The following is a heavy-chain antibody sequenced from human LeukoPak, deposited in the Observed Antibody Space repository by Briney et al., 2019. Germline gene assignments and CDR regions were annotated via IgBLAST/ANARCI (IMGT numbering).Heavy chain of an antibody. V-gene: IGHV3-7*01. CDR2: LKQDGSDR. J-gene: IGHJ4*02. D-gene: IGHD2-8*01. CDR3: VRYCTIGVCSRRNFDY. CDR1: GFSVTSYW. Sequence: GGSLRLSCGVSGFSVTSYWMSWVRQAPGKGLEWVASLKQDGSDRYYVDSVKGRFTIARDDAKNSLYLQMNSLRAEDTAVYYCVRYCTIGVCSRRNFDYWGQGTLVTVSS.